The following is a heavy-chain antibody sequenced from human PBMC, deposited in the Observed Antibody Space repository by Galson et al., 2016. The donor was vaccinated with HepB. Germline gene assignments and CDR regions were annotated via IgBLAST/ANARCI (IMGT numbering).Heavy chain of an antibody. CDR3: SREGCINGVYSMGGLDAFDI. Sequence: SLRLSCAGSESTFNKYRMHWVRQGPGKGLVWLSRVNSDGSTTNYADSVKGRFTISRDNAKNTLYLQMNSLRAEDTALYSCSREGCINGVYSMGGLDAFDIWGQGTMVTVSS. J-gene: IGHJ3*02. CDR2: VNSDGSTT. CDR1: ESTFNKYR. V-gene: IGHV3-74*01. D-gene: IGHD2-8*01.